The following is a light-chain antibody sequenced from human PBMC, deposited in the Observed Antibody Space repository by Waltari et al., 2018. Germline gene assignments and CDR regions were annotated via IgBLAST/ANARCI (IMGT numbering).Light chain of an antibody. J-gene: IGLJ1*01. V-gene: IGLV2-23*01. CDR3: CSYAGSSTYV. Sequence: QSALTQPASVSGSPGQSIPIPCTGTSSDVGGTNLVSWYQQHPGKAPKLLIYEGSKRPSGVSNRFSGSKSGNTASLTISGLQAEDEADYYCCSYAGSSTYVFGTGTKVTVL. CDR2: EGS. CDR1: SSDVGGTNL.